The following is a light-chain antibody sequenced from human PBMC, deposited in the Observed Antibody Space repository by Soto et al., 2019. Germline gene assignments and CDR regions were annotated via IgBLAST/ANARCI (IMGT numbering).Light chain of an antibody. CDR1: QSVSSN. Sequence: IVLSQSPATLSVSPGERATLSCRASQSVSSNLVWYQQKPGQAPRLLIYGASTRVTGIPARFSGSGSGTEFTLTISSLQSEDFAVYYCQQYNNWPQTFGQGTKV. CDR2: GAS. V-gene: IGKV3-15*01. J-gene: IGKJ1*01. CDR3: QQYNNWPQT.